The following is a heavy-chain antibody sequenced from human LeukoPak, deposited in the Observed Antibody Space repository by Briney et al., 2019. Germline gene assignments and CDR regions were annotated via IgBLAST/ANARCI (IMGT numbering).Heavy chain of an antibody. Sequence: ASVKVSCKASGYTFTNYYLHWVRQAPGQGLEWMAMINPSGGSTTYAQKFQGRVTMTRDTSTSTVYMELSSLRYEDTAVYYCARAKVRGLSNPFDSWGQGTLVTVSS. CDR1: GYTFTNYY. CDR3: ARAKVRGLSNPFDS. J-gene: IGHJ4*02. CDR2: INPSGGST. D-gene: IGHD3-10*01. V-gene: IGHV1-46*01.